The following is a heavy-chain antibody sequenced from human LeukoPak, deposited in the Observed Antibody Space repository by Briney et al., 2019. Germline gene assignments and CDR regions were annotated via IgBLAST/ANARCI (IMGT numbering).Heavy chain of an antibody. D-gene: IGHD1-26*01. CDR1: GYTFTGYY. J-gene: IGHJ4*02. V-gene: IGHV1-2*02. CDR2: INPNSGST. CDR3: ATPGIVGAPDPPGY. Sequence: GASVKVSCKASGYTFTGYYMHWVRQAPGQGLEWMGWINPNSGSTNYAQKFQGRVTMTRDTSTSTVYMELSSLRSEDTAVYYCATPGIVGAPDPPGYWGQGTLVTVSS.